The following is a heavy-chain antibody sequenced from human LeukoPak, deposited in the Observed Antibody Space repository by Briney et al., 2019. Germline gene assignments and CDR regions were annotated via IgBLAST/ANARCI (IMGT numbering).Heavy chain of an antibody. CDR2: IKQDGSEK. V-gene: IGHV3-7*01. CDR1: GFTFSTHW. CDR3: AREGVYDSSGYYYYYYMDV. J-gene: IGHJ6*03. D-gene: IGHD3-22*01. Sequence: GGSLRLSCVASGFTFSTHWMSWVRQAPGKGLEWVANIKQDGSEKYYVDSVKGRFTISRDNAKNPRYLQMNSLRAEDTSVYYCAREGVYDSSGYYYYYYMDVWGKGTTVTVSS.